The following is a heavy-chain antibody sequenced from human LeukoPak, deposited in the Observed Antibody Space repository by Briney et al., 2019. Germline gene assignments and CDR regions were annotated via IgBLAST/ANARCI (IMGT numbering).Heavy chain of an antibody. CDR3: ARGRGAGYFDF. D-gene: IGHD4/OR15-4a*01. Sequence: ASVKVSCKASGYTVTAYNIHWVRQAPGQGLEWMGWITPNSGGTNYAQKFQGRVTMTRDTSISTAYMELSRLRSDDTAVYPCARGRGAGYFDFWGQETLVTVSS. J-gene: IGHJ4*02. CDR2: ITPNSGGT. V-gene: IGHV1-2*02. CDR1: GYTVTAYN.